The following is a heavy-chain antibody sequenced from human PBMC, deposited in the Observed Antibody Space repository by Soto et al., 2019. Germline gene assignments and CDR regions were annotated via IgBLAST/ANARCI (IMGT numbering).Heavy chain of an antibody. CDR1: GGSFSGYY. CDR3: ARLATVTTKAKIDYYYYYMEV. J-gene: IGHJ6*03. Sequence: ASETLSLTCAVYGGSFSGYYWSWIRQPPGKGLEWIGEINHSGSTNYNPSLKSRVTISVDTSKNQFSLKLSSVTAADTAVYYCARLATVTTKAKIDYYYYYMEVWGKGTTVTVSS. V-gene: IGHV4-34*01. D-gene: IGHD4-17*01. CDR2: INHSGST.